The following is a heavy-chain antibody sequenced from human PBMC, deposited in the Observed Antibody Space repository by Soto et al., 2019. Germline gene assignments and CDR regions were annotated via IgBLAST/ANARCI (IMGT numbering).Heavy chain of an antibody. D-gene: IGHD6-6*01. CDR3: ARGRGIAARKMDV. J-gene: IGHJ6*04. V-gene: IGHV4-34*01. CDR2: INHSGST. Sequence: SETLSLTCAVYGGSFSGYYWSWIRQPPGKGLEWIGEINHSGSTNYNPSLKSRVTISVDTSKNQFSLKLSSVTAADTAVYYCARGRGIAARKMDVWGKGTTVTVSS. CDR1: GGSFSGYY.